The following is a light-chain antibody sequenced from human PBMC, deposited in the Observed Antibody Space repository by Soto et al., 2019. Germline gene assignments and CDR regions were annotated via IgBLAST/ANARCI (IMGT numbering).Light chain of an antibody. CDR3: QQYQSYPIT. CDR1: QNIITC. CDR2: QAS. J-gene: IGKJ4*01. Sequence: DIQMTQSPSTLSASVGDRVTITCRASQNIITCLAWYQQKPGKAPKFLIYQASSLQSGVSSRFSGSGSATEFTLTISSLQPDDFATYYCQQYQSYPITFGGGTKVEIK. V-gene: IGKV1-5*03.